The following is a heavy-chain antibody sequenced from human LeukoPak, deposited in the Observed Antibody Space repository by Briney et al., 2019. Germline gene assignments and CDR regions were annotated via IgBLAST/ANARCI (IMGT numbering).Heavy chain of an antibody. CDR2: IYYSGST. CDR1: GGSISSYY. D-gene: IGHD3-22*01. J-gene: IGHJ4*02. CDR3: ARSGLVSSGSLYFDY. V-gene: IGHV4-59*01. Sequence: PSETLSLTCTVSGGSISSYYWSWIRQPPGKGLEWIGYIYYSGSTNYNPSLKSRVTISVDTSKNQFSLKLSSVTAADTAVYYCARSGLVSSGSLYFDYWGQGTLVTVSS.